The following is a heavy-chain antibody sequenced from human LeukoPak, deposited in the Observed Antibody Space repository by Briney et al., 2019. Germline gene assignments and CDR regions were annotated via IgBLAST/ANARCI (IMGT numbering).Heavy chain of an antibody. D-gene: IGHD4-11*01. Sequence: SETLSLTRTVSGDSISDNYWSWIRQPAGKGLEWIGRIYISGSTNYNPSLMSRVTMSLDTSKNQFSLELNSVTAADTAIYYCARGGDYNKPFEYWGQGTLVTVSS. CDR3: ARGGDYNKPFEY. CDR2: IYISGST. J-gene: IGHJ4*02. V-gene: IGHV4-4*07. CDR1: GDSISDNY.